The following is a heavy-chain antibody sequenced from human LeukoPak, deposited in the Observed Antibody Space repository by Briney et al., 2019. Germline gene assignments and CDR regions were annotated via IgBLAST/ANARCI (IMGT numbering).Heavy chain of an antibody. V-gene: IGHV4-38-2*02. CDR3: ARGGTKAAAGSCDY. J-gene: IGHJ4*02. CDR1: GYSISSGYY. CDR2: IYHSGST. Sequence: SETLSLTCTVSGYSISSGYYWGWLRQPPGKGLEWIGIIYHSGSTYYNPSLKSRVTISVDTSKNQFSLKLSSVTAADTAVYSCARGGTKAAAGSCDYCGQGTLVTVSS. D-gene: IGHD6-13*01.